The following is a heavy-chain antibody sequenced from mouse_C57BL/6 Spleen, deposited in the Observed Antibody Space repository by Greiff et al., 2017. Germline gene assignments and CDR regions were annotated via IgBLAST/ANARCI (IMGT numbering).Heavy chain of an antibody. J-gene: IGHJ3*01. V-gene: IGHV1-82*01. CDR1: GYAFSSSW. CDR3: ARGGLRGCGFAY. Sequence: QVQLQQSGPELVKPGASVKISCKASGYAFSSSWMNWVKQRPGKGLEWIGRIYPGDGDTNYTGKFKGKATMTADKSSSTAYMQLSSLTSEDSAVYFCARGGLRGCGFAYWGQGTLVTVSA. CDR2: IYPGDGDT. D-gene: IGHD2-4*01.